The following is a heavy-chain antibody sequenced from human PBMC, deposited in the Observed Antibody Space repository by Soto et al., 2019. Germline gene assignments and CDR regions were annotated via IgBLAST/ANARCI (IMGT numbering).Heavy chain of an antibody. J-gene: IGHJ4*02. CDR3: AHSVVAGLGYYFDY. CDR2: IYWDDDK. V-gene: IGHV2-5*02. D-gene: IGHD6-19*01. CDR1: GFSLSTTRVA. Sequence: QITLKESGPPLVKPTQTLTLTCTFSGFSLSTTRVAVGWIRQPPGNALEWLALIYWDDDKRYSPFLKSRLTITKDTSKNQVVLTMTIMDPVDTATYYCAHSVVAGLGYYFDYWGQGSLVTVSS.